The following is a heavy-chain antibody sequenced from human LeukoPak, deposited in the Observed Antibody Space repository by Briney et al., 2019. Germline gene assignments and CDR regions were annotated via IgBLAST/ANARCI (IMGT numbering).Heavy chain of an antibody. Sequence: GASVKVSCKASGYTFTGYYMHWVRPAPGQGLEWMGWINPNSGGTNYAQKFQGRVTMTRDTSISTAHMEVSRLRSDDTAVYYCARANFLYCSSTTCLFDYWGQGTLVTVSS. CDR1: GYTFTGYY. J-gene: IGHJ4*02. D-gene: IGHD2-2*01. V-gene: IGHV1-2*02. CDR3: ARANFLYCSSTTCLFDY. CDR2: INPNSGGT.